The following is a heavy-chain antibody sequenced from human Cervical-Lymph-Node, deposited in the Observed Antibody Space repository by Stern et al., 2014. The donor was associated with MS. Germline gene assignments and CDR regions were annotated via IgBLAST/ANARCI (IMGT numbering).Heavy chain of an antibody. CDR2: IKRDGSEK. CDR1: GFTFGSYW. Sequence: VQLVESGGGLVRPGGSLRLSCAASGFTFGSYWMSWVRQAPGKGLEWVGNIKRDGSEKYYVDSVKGRFTISRDNAKNSLYLEMNSLRDEDTAVYYCVRESSDFDYWGQGTLVTVSS. D-gene: IGHD3-10*01. V-gene: IGHV3-7*01. CDR3: VRESSDFDY. J-gene: IGHJ4*02.